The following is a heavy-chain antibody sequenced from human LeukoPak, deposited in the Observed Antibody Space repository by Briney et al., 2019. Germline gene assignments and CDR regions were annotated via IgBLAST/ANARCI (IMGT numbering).Heavy chain of an antibody. CDR3: AFVGGIAAAGGEYIGWYFDY. CDR2: INPNSGGT. CDR1: GYTFTGYY. Sequence: GASVKVSCKASGYTFTGYYMHWVRQAPGQGLEWMGWINPNSGGTNYAQKFQGRVTMTRDTSISTAYMELSRLRSDDTAVYYCAFVGGIAAAGGEYIGWYFDYWGQGTLVTVSS. D-gene: IGHD6-13*01. J-gene: IGHJ4*02. V-gene: IGHV1-2*02.